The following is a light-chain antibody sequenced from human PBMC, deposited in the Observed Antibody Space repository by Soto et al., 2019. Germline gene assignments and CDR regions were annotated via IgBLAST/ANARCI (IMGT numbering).Light chain of an antibody. CDR3: MQARQPPNT. J-gene: IGKJ2*01. V-gene: IGKV2-28*01. CDR1: QSLLPSNGYHY. Sequence: DIVMTQSPLSLPVTPGEPASISCRSSQSLLPSNGYHYLDWYLQKPGQSPQRLLYLGSNRASGVPDRISGGGSGTDITLKISRGEAEDGGVYYRMQARQPPNTFGQGTKREIK. CDR2: LGS.